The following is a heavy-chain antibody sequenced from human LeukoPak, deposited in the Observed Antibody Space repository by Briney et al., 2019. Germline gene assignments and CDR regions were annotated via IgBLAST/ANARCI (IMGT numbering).Heavy chain of an antibody. D-gene: IGHD4-11*01. V-gene: IGHV3-48*03. Sequence: GGSLRLSCAASGFTSSIYAMNWVRQAPGKGLEWVSYISSSGSPIYYADSVKGRFTISRDNAKNSLYLQMNSLRAEDTAVYYCARDERTTAVQKGDYWGQGTLVTVSS. J-gene: IGHJ4*02. CDR3: ARDERTTAVQKGDY. CDR1: GFTSSIYA. CDR2: ISSSGSPI.